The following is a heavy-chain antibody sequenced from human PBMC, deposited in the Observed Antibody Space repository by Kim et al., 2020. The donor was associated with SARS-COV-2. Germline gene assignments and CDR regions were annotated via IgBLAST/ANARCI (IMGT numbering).Heavy chain of an antibody. CDR1: GFTFSSYA. CDR3: ATDSSGWYYVGY. V-gene: IGHV3-23*01. CDR2: ISGSGGST. Sequence: GGSLRLSCAASGFTFSSYAMSWVRQAPGKGLEWVSAISGSGGSTYYADSVKGRFTISRDNSKNTLYLQMNSLRAEDTAVYYCATDSSGWYYVGYWGQGTLVTDSS. D-gene: IGHD6-19*01. J-gene: IGHJ4*02.